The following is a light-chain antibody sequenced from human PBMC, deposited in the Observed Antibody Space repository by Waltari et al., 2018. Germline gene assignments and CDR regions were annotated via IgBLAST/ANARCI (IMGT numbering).Light chain of an antibody. Sequence: QSALTQPASVSASPGQSLTISCSGTSSYVGYYNLVPWYQQHPGKAPKFMIYEVTKRPSGVSDRFSGSKSGNTASLTISGLQAEDEADYYCCSYAGDTTWVFGGGTKLTVL. CDR2: EVT. V-gene: IGLV2-23*02. CDR3: CSYAGDTTWV. CDR1: SSYVGYYNL. J-gene: IGLJ3*02.